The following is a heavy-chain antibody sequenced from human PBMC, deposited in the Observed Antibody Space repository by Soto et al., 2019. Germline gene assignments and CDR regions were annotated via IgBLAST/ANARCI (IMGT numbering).Heavy chain of an antibody. CDR3: ARDRGYNPIYYFDY. CDR1: GFTFSSYA. V-gene: IGHV3-33*01. J-gene: IGHJ4*02. D-gene: IGHD5-18*01. Sequence: QVQLVESGGGVVQPGRSLRLSCAASGFTFSSYAMHWVRQAPGKGPEWVAVIGYDGSNKYYADSVKGRFTISRDNSKNTLYLQMIILRAEDTAVYYWARDRGYNPIYYFDYWGQGTLVTVSS. CDR2: IGYDGSNK.